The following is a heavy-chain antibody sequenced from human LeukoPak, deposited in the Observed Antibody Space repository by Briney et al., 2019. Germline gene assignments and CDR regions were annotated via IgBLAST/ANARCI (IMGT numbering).Heavy chain of an antibody. CDR1: GFTVSIHW. D-gene: IGHD5-18*01. J-gene: IGHJ4*02. V-gene: IGHV3-7*01. CDR3: ARDLSGIAGYTYGRGIDY. Sequence: AGGSPRLSWAAAGFTVSIHWMSWVRQAPGKGREWVANIKKDGSESYYVDAVKGRFTISRDNAKTSLYLQMNSLRAEDTAVYYCARDLSGIAGYTYGRGIDYWGQGTLVTVSS. CDR2: IKKDGSES.